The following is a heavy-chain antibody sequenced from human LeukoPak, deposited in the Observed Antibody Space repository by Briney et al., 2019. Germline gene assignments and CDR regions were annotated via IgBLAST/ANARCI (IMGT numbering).Heavy chain of an antibody. CDR2: IWYDGSNK. CDR1: GFTFSNYG. CDR3: ARASTKYCSGGSCRTLDFDY. V-gene: IGHV3-33*01. Sequence: PGGSLRLSCAASGFTFSNYGMYWVRQAPGKGLEWVAVIWYDGSNKYYVDSVKGRFTISRDNSKNTLYLQMNSLRAEDTAVYYCARASTKYCSGGSCRTLDFDYWGQGTLVTVSS. D-gene: IGHD2-15*01. J-gene: IGHJ4*02.